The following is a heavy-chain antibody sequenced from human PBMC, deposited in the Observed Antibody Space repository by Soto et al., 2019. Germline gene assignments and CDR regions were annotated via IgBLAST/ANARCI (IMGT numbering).Heavy chain of an antibody. D-gene: IGHD2-2*01. J-gene: IGHJ4*02. CDR2: IYYSGST. Sequence: SETLSLTCTVSGGSISSGDYYWSWIRQPPGKGLEWIGYIYYSGSTYYNPSLKSRVTISVDTSKNQFSLKLSSVTAADTAVCYCARVVVVPAALVYYFDYWGQGALVTVSS. CDR3: ARVVVVPAALVYYFDY. CDR1: GGSISSGDYY. V-gene: IGHV4-30-4*01.